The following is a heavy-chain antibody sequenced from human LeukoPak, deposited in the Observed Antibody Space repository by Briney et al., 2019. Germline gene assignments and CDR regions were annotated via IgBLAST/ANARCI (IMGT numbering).Heavy chain of an antibody. CDR3: ARGKYGMVV. CDR1: GGSFSGYY. J-gene: IGHJ6*02. CDR2: INHSGST. Sequence: PSETLSLTCAVYGGSFSGYYWSWIRQPPGKGLEWIGEINHSGSTNYNPSLKSRVTISVDTSKNQFSLKLSSVTAADTAVYYCARGKYGMVVWGQGTTVTVSS. V-gene: IGHV4-34*01.